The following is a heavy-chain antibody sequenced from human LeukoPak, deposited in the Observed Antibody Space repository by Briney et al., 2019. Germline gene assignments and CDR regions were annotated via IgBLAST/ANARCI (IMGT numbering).Heavy chain of an antibody. CDR3: TKRRPSGSVTVDEY. CDR2: ISYNSANK. J-gene: IGHJ4*02. D-gene: IGHD2-21*02. CDR1: GFTFSSFT. V-gene: IGHV3-23*01. Sequence: QTGGSLRLSCTTSGFTFSSFTMSWVRQAPGKGLEWVSSISYNSANKWHADSAKGRFTISRDNSKNTLYLQMHSLRADDTALYYCTKRRPSGSVTVDEYWGQGALVTVSS.